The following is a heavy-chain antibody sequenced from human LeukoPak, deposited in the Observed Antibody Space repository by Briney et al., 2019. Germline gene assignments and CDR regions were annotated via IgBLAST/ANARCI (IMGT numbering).Heavy chain of an antibody. CDR2: FYYSGST. J-gene: IGHJ4*02. V-gene: IGHV4-59*01. Sequence: SETLSLTCTVSGGSISSYYWSWIRQPPGKGLEWIGYFYYSGSTNYNPSLKSRVTISVDTSKNQFSLKLSSVTAADTAVYYCARSPTYGGYPANFDYWGQGTLVTVS. D-gene: IGHD5-12*01. CDR3: ARSPTYGGYPANFDY. CDR1: GGSISSYY.